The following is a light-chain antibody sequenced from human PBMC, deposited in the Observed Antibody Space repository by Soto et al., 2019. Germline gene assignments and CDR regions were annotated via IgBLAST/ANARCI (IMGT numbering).Light chain of an antibody. Sequence: IVMTQSPATLSVSVGQRATLSCRASQSVGSKFAWYQQSPGQPPRLLIYGAYTRATSIPARFSGGGSETEFTLTISSLQSEDLAIYYCHQYYSWPWTFGQGTTVDI. J-gene: IGKJ1*01. CDR1: QSVGSK. CDR2: GAY. CDR3: HQYYSWPWT. V-gene: IGKV3-15*01.